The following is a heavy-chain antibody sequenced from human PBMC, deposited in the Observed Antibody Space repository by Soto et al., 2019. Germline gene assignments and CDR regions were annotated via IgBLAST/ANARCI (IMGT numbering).Heavy chain of an antibody. CDR2: INPNSGGT. J-gene: IGHJ4*02. D-gene: IGHD5-12*01. Sequence: GASVKVSCKASGYTFTGYYMHWVRQAPGQGLEWMGWINPNSGGTNYAQKFQGRVTMTRDTSISTAYMELSRLRSDDTAVYYCARDRRWLQLEGSFDYWGQGTLVTDSS. V-gene: IGHV1-2*02. CDR1: GYTFTGYY. CDR3: ARDRRWLQLEGSFDY.